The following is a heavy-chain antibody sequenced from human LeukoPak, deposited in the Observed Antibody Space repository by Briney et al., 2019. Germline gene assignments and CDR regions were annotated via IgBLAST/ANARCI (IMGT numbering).Heavy chain of an antibody. CDR1: GESLNYYY. D-gene: IGHD4-23*01. Sequence: PSETLSLTCAVHGESLNYYYWSWIRQSPGKGLEWIGDIFDGKTINYNPSLKSRVTISAATSSQQFSLNLKSVTAADTAVYFCASGAWAARLNSWAQGALVIVSS. CDR2: IFDGKTI. V-gene: IGHV4-34*12. J-gene: IGHJ4*02. CDR3: ASGAWAARLNS.